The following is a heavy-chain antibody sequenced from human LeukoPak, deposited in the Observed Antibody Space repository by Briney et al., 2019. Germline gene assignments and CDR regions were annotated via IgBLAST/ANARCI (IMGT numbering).Heavy chain of an antibody. V-gene: IGHV1-2*02. CDR2: TNPNSGGT. CDR1: GYTFTGYY. J-gene: IGHJ5*02. Sequence: ASVKVSCKASGYTFTGYYMHWVRQAPGQGLEWMGWTNPNSGGTNYAQKFQGRVTMTRDTSISTAYMELSRLRSDDTAVYYCARDFLLWFGELFTNWFDPWGQGTLVTVSS. CDR3: ARDFLLWFGELFTNWFDP. D-gene: IGHD3-10*01.